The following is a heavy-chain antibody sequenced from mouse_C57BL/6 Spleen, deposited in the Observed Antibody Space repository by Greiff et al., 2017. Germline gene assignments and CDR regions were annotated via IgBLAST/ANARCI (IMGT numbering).Heavy chain of an antibody. CDR2: IYPGSGST. D-gene: IGHD2-1*01. V-gene: IGHV1-55*01. CDR3: ARWSYYGNSGAMDY. Sequence: QVQLQQPGAELVKPGASVKMSCKASGYTFTSYWITWVKQRPGQGLEWIGDIYPGSGSTNYNEKFKSKATLTVDTSSSTAYMQLGSLTSEDSAVYYCARWSYYGNSGAMDYWGQGTSVTVSS. J-gene: IGHJ4*01. CDR1: GYTFTSYW.